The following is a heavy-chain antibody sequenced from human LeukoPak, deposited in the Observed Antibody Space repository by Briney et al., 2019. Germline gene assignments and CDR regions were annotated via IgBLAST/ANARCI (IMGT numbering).Heavy chain of an antibody. Sequence: GASVKVSCKASGGTFSSYAISWVRQAPGQGLEWMGGIIPIFGTANYAQKFQGRVTLTADESTSTAYMELSSLRSEDTAVYYCKRYDSSGYSFLGYWDHGTLVTGSS. CDR1: GGTFSSYA. CDR2: IIPIFGTA. D-gene: IGHD3-22*01. V-gene: IGHV1-69*01. J-gene: IGHJ4*01. CDR3: KRYDSSGYSFLGY.